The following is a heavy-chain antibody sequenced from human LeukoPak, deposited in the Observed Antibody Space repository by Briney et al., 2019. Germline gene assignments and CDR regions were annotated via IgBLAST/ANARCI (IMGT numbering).Heavy chain of an antibody. CDR1: GFTFSSYA. Sequence: PGGSVRLSCAASGFTFSSYAMSWVRQAPGKGLEWVSAISGSGGSTYYADSVKGRFTISRDNSKNTLYLQMNSLRAEDTAVYYCAKDSRITMVRGVGGPMDVWGKGTTVTVSS. D-gene: IGHD3-10*01. J-gene: IGHJ6*04. CDR3: AKDSRITMVRGVGGPMDV. V-gene: IGHV3-23*01. CDR2: ISGSGGST.